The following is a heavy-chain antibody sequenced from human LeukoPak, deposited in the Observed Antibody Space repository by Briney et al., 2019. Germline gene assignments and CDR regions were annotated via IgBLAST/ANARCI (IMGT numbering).Heavy chain of an antibody. Sequence: GGSLRLSCAASGFTFSSYSMNWVRQAPGKGLEWVSSISSSSSYIYYADSVKGRFTISRDNAKNSLYLQMNSLRAEDTALYYCAKDQGDGYNYVYYYMDVWGKGTTVTISS. CDR1: GFTFSSYS. J-gene: IGHJ6*03. CDR3: AKDQGDGYNYVYYYMDV. V-gene: IGHV3-21*04. CDR2: ISSSSSYI. D-gene: IGHD5-24*01.